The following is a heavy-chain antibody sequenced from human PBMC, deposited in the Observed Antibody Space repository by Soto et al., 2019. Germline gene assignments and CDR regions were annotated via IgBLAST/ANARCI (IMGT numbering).Heavy chain of an antibody. J-gene: IGHJ3*02. D-gene: IGHD3-10*01. CDR2: INGDGTRA. CDR1: GFTFRNQW. Sequence: EVQLEESGGGSVQLGESLRVSCAASGFTFRNQWMHWVRQVPGKGLVWVCRINGDGTRASYADFVKGRLTISRDNAQNLLLRQLTSLRFDDRGVYHWARGGAGRRGAAIDIWGPGTTVAGSS. V-gene: IGHV3-74*01. CDR3: ARGGAGRRGAAIDI.